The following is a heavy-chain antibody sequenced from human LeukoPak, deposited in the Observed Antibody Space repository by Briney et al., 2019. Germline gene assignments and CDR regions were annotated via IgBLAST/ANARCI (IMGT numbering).Heavy chain of an antibody. CDR2: IYYSGTT. Sequence: SETLSLTCIVSNVSISSKSYYWGWIRQSPGKGLEWIGSIYYSGTTYYNPSLKSRVTISVDTSKNQFSLDLTSVTAADTAVYYCATSGGILTGYQKVTLAYWGQGTLVSVSS. J-gene: IGHJ4*02. D-gene: IGHD3-9*01. CDR3: ATSGGILTGYQKVTLAY. CDR1: NVSISSKSYY. V-gene: IGHV4-39*01.